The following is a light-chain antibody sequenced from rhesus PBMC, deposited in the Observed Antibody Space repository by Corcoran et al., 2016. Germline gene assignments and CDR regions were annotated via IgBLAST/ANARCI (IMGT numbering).Light chain of an antibody. CDR2: EAS. J-gene: IGKJ1*01. Sequence: DIQMTQSPSSLSASVGDRVTITCRASQGITNDLAWYQQKTGETPKLLIYEASSLQSGIPSRFSGSGSGTDFTLTISSLQSEDFATYYCQHYYSTPWTFGQGTKVEIK. CDR1: QGITND. V-gene: IGKV1-25*01. CDR3: QHYYSTPWT.